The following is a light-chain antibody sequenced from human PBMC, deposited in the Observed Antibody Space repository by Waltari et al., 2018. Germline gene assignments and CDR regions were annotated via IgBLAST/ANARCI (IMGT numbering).Light chain of an antibody. V-gene: IGKV3-20*01. J-gene: IGKJ1*01. CDR2: GAS. CDR3: QHYVSLPVT. CDR1: QSVSRA. Sequence: ELVLTHSPGTLSLSPGERATLSCRASQSVSRALAWYQQNPGQAPRLLIYGASNRATGIPDRFSGSGSGTDFSLIISRLEPEDFAVYYCQHYVSLPVTFGQGTKVEIK.